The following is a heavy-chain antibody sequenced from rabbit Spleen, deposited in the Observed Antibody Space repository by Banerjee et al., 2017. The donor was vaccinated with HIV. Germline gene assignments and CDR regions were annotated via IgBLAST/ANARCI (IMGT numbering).Heavy chain of an antibody. CDR2: IYTGSSGST. CDR1: GFDFSSNYY. V-gene: IGHV1S45*01. J-gene: IGHJ4*01. Sequence: QQQLVVSGGGLVKPEGSLTLTCKASGFDFSSNYYFAWVRQAPGKGLELIAYIYTGSSGSTYYASWAKGRFTISKTSSTTVTLQMTSLTVADTATYFCARGSATMTMVITGFYFSLWGQGTLVTVS. D-gene: IGHD2-1*01. CDR3: ARGSATMTMVITGFYFSL.